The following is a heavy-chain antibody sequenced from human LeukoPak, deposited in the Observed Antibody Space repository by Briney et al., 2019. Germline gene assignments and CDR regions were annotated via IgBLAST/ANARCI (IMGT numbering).Heavy chain of an antibody. Sequence: PGGSLRLSCAASGFTVSSNYMSWVRQAPGKGLEWVSVIYSGGSTYYADSVKGRFTISRDNSKNTLYLQMNSLRAEDTAVYYCARAVDIAARTPYYFDYWGQGTLVTVSS. CDR1: GFTVSSNY. J-gene: IGHJ4*02. CDR2: IYSGGST. D-gene: IGHD6-6*01. V-gene: IGHV3-66*01. CDR3: ARAVDIAARTPYYFDY.